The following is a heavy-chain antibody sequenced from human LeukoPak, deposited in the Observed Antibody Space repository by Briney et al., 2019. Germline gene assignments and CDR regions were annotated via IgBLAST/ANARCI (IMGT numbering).Heavy chain of an antibody. CDR3: ARQGGDTMVRGVVRDWFDP. CDR2: INHSGNI. Sequence: SETLSLTCAVYGGSFSVYYWSWIRQPPGKGLEWIGEINHSGNINYNPSLKSRVTISIDTSKNQFSLKLISVTAADTAVYYCARQGGDTMVRGVVRDWFDPWGQGTLVTVSS. J-gene: IGHJ5*02. V-gene: IGHV4-34*01. CDR1: GGSFSVYY. D-gene: IGHD3-10*01.